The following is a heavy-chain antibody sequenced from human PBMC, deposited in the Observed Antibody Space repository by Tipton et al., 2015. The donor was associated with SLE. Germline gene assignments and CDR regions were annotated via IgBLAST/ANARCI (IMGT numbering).Heavy chain of an antibody. Sequence: TLSLTCAVYGGSFSGYYWSWIRQPPGKGLEWIGEINHSGSTNYNPSLKSRVTMSVDTSKNQFSLKLSSVTAADTAVYYCARERAAAGYWYFDLWGRGTLVTVSS. J-gene: IGHJ2*01. V-gene: IGHV4-34*01. D-gene: IGHD6-13*01. CDR1: GGSFSGYY. CDR3: ARERAAAGYWYFDL. CDR2: INHSGST.